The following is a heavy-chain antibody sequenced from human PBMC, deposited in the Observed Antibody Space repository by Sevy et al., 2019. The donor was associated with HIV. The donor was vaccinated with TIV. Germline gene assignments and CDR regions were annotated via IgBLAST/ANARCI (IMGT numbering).Heavy chain of an antibody. D-gene: IGHD3-3*01. Sequence: SETLSLTCAVSGGSISSSNWWSWVRQPPGKGLEWIGEIYHSGSTNYNPSLKSRVTISVDKSRNQFSLKLSSVTAADTAVYYCARSVGSRDFWSRKSYGMDVWGQGTTVTVSS. CDR3: ARSVGSRDFWSRKSYGMDV. V-gene: IGHV4-4*02. J-gene: IGHJ6*02. CDR2: IYHSGST. CDR1: GGSISSSNW.